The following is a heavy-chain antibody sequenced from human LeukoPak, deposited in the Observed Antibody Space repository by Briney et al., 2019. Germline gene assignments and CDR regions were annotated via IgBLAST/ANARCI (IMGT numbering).Heavy chain of an antibody. D-gene: IGHD6-13*01. CDR3: AKTLGKRGSSSPRYYFDY. J-gene: IGHJ4*02. Sequence: PGGSLRLSCAASGFTFSSYAMSWVRQAPGKGLEWVSAISGSGGSTYYADSVKGRFTISRDNSKNTLYLQMNSLRAEDTAVYYCAKTLGKRGSSSPRYYFDYWGQGTLVTVSS. V-gene: IGHV3-23*01. CDR2: ISGSGGST. CDR1: GFTFSSYA.